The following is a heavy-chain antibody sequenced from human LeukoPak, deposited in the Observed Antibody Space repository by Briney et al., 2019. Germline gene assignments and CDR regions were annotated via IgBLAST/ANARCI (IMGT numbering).Heavy chain of an antibody. CDR2: FSWDGGST. D-gene: IGHD1-1*01. CDR1: GFTFVDYA. Sequence: GGCLRLSCSASGFTFVDYAMQWVRQAPGKGLGWVSLFSWDGGSTYYADSVKGRFTISRDNSKNSLYLQMNSLRAEDTALYYCAKGLEREYYYYYYGMDVWGKGTTVTVSS. V-gene: IGHV3-43D*04. CDR3: AKGLEREYYYYYYGMDV. J-gene: IGHJ6*04.